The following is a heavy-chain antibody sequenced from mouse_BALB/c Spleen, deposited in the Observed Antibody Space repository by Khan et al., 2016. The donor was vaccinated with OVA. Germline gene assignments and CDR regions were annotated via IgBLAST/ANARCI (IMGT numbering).Heavy chain of an antibody. J-gene: IGHJ3*01. CDR2: ISSGGSYT. CDR1: GFTFSTYG. Sequence: EVELVESGGDLVKPGGSLKLSCAASGFTFSTYGMSWVRQTPDKRLEWVATISSGGSYTYYPDNVMGRFTISRDNAKNTLYLQMSSLKSEDTAMYYCARLAYYYNSEGFAYWGQGTLVTVSA. V-gene: IGHV5-6*01. D-gene: IGHD1-1*01. CDR3: ARLAYYYNSEGFAY.